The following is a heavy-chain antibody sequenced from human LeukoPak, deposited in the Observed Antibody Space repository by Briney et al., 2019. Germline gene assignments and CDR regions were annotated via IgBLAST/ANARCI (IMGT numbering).Heavy chain of an antibody. CDR2: VYHSGST. D-gene: IGHD7-27*01. V-gene: IGHV4-34*01. CDR3: ARQDWGSGWFDP. J-gene: IGHJ5*02. Sequence: NPSETLSLTCAVYGGSFSGYYWSWIRQPPGKGLEWIGSVYHSGSTYYSPSLKRRATISVDTSKNQFSLKLSSVTAADTAVYYCARQDWGSGWFDPWGQGTLVTVSS. CDR1: GGSFSGYY.